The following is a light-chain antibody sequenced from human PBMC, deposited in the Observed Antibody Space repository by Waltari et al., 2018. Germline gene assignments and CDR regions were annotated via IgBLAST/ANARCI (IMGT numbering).Light chain of an antibody. Sequence: EIVLTQSPGTLSLSPRERATLPCRASQSVNNNFLAWYQQKPGQAPRLLIYGASSRATGIPDRFSGSGSGTDFTLTISRLEPEDFAVYYCQHYGSSPITFGGGAKVEMK. CDR2: GAS. J-gene: IGKJ4*01. CDR1: QSVNNNF. V-gene: IGKV3-20*01. CDR3: QHYGSSPIT.